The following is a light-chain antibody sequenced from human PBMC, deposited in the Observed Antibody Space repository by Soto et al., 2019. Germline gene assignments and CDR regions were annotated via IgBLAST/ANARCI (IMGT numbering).Light chain of an antibody. CDR2: AAS. V-gene: IGKV1-39*01. CDR1: RSVGSA. CDR3: QQSYTTPT. Sequence: IQLTQSPSSLSSSIGDRATLTCRAGRSVGSALNWYQRKAGNAPYLRIRAASTLWSGVPSRLSGSGFGTDFTLTISSMQPDDAATYYCQQSYTTPTFGQGTKVDI. J-gene: IGKJ1*01.